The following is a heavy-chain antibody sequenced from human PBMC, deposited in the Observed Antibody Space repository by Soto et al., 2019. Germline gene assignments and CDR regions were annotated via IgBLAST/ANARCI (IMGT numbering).Heavy chain of an antibody. CDR2: IYYSGST. Sequence: SETLSLTCTVSGGSISSGGYYWSWIRQHPGKGLEWIGYIYYSGSTYYNPSLKSRVTISVDTSKNQFSLKLSSVTAPDTAVYYCAGQTFTIAAASYGRSNWFDPWGPGTLVTVSS. J-gene: IGHJ5*02. CDR3: AGQTFTIAAASYGRSNWFDP. CDR1: GGSISSGGYY. D-gene: IGHD6-25*01. V-gene: IGHV4-31*03.